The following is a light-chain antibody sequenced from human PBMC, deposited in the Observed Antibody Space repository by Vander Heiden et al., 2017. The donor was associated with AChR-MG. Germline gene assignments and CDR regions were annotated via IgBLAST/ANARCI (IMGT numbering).Light chain of an antibody. J-gene: IGLJ3*02. CDR1: SRDVGGNNY. CDR3: SSNTSTSTLV. V-gene: IGLV2-14*03. Sequence: QSALTQPASVSGSPGQSITISCTGTSRDVGGNNYVSWYQHHPGKAPKLMIYDVNNRPSGVSNRFSGSKSGNTASLIISGLQAEDEADYYCSSNTSTSTLVFGGGTKLTVL. CDR2: DVN.